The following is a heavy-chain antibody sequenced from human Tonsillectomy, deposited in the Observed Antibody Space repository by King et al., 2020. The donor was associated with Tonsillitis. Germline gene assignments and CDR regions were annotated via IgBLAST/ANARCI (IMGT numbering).Heavy chain of an antibody. J-gene: IGHJ3*02. V-gene: IGHV4-59*01. CDR1: GGSISSYY. D-gene: IGHD2-21*02. CDR2: IYSSGST. CDR3: ARRGAYCGGDCYNDAFDI. Sequence: VQLQESGPGLVKPSETLSLTCTVSGGSISSYYWSWIRQPPGKGLQWIGYIYSSGSTSYNPSLKSRVTISIDTSKNQFSLKLSSVTAADTALYYCARRGAYCGGDCYNDAFDIWGQGTMVTVSS.